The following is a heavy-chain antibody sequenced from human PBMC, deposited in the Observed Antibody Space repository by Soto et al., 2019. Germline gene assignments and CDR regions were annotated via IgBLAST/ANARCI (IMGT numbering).Heavy chain of an antibody. D-gene: IGHD5-12*01. CDR1: GYTFTGHY. V-gene: IGHV1-2*02. J-gene: IGHJ4*02. CDR3: GRGRSGQIVVFY. Sequence: ASVKVSCKASGYTFTGHYIHWVRQAPEQGPEWMGEIGPESGATRFAQKFQGRVTMTRDMSITTVYMELNNLSPDDTAVYYCGRGRSGQIVVFYWGQGTPVT. CDR2: IGPESGAT.